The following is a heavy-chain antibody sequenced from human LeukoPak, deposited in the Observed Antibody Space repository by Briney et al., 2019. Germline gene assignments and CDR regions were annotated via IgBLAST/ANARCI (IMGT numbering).Heavy chain of an antibody. CDR1: GGSFSGYY. CDR3: ARLPNRGLDY. Sequence: SSETLSLTCAVYGGSFSGYYWSWIRQPPGKGLEWIGEINHSGSTNYNPSLKSRVTISVDTSKNQFSLKLSSVTAADTAVYYCARLPNRGLDYWGQGTLVTVSS. J-gene: IGHJ4*02. D-gene: IGHD3-16*01. V-gene: IGHV4-34*01. CDR2: INHSGST.